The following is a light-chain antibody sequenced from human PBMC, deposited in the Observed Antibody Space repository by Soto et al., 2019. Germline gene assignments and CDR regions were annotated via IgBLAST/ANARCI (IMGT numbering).Light chain of an antibody. Sequence: DIQLTQSPSTLSVSVGDRVTITCRASQTISSWLAWYQQKPGQAPNLLIYETSNLVSGVPSRFSGSGSGTEFTLTISSLQPDDFATYYCQYFNDYCWTFGQGTKVEIK. CDR3: QYFNDYCWT. CDR1: QTISSW. CDR2: ETS. J-gene: IGKJ1*01. V-gene: IGKV1-5*03.